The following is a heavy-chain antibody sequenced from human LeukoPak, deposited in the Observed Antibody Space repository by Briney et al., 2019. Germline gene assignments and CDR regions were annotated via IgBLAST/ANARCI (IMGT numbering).Heavy chain of an antibody. CDR3: ARPNTAMVPYYFDY. CDR1: GGSISSSSYY. J-gene: IGHJ4*02. V-gene: IGHV4-39*01. D-gene: IGHD5-18*01. Sequence: SETLSLTCTVSGGSISSSSYYWGWIRQPPGKGLEWIGSIYYSGSTYYNPSLKSRVTISVDTSKNQFSLKLSSVTAADTAVYYCARPNTAMVPYYFDYWGQGTLVTVSS. CDR2: IYYSGST.